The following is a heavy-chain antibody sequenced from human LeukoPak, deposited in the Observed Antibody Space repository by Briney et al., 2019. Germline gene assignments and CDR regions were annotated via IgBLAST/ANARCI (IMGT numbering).Heavy chain of an antibody. D-gene: IGHD2-15*01. CDR2: MNPNSGNT. V-gene: IGHV1-8*01. CDR3: ARAISTPGISMVAFDI. CDR1: GYTFTSYD. Sequence: GASVKVSCKASGYTFTSYDINWVRQATGQGLEWMGWMNPNSGNTGYAQKFQGRVTMTRNTSISTAYMELSSLRSEDTAVYYCARAISTPGISMVAFDIWGQGTMVTVSS. J-gene: IGHJ3*02.